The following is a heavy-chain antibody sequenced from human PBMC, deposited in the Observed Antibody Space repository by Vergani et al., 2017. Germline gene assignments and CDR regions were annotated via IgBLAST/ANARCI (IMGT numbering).Heavy chain of an antibody. V-gene: IGHV3-74*01. CDR3: ARFSSWDVNLAFDI. Sequence: EVQLVESGGGLVQPGGSLRLSCAASGFTFSSYWMHWVRQAPGKGLVWVSRINSDGSSTSYADSVKGRFTISRDNAKNTLYLQMNSLRAEDTAVYYCARFSSWDVNLAFDIWGQGTMVTVSS. J-gene: IGHJ3*02. CDR1: GFTFSSYW. D-gene: IGHD6-13*01. CDR2: INSDGSST.